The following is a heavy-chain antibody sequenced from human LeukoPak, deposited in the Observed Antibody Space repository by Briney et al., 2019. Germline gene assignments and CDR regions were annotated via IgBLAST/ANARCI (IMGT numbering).Heavy chain of an antibody. CDR2: INPNSGGT. Sequence: ASVKVSCKASGYTFTGYYMHWVRQAPGQGLEWMGRINPNSGGTNYAQKFQGRVTMTRDTSISTAYMELSRLRSDDTAVYYCARDLAVAGTSGVWNYWGQGTLVTVSS. CDR3: ARDLAVAGTSGVWNY. V-gene: IGHV1-2*06. CDR1: GYTFTGYY. J-gene: IGHJ4*02. D-gene: IGHD6-19*01.